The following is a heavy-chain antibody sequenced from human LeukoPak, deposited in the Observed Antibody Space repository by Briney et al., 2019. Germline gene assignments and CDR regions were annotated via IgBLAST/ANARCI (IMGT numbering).Heavy chain of an antibody. J-gene: IGHJ4*02. CDR3: ARSTWIQLWLQDY. D-gene: IGHD5-18*01. Sequence: GGSLRLSCAASGFTFSDYYMSWIRQALGKGLEWVSYISSSSTIYYADSVKGRFTISRDNAKNSLYLQMNSLRAEDTAVYYCARSTWIQLWLQDYWGQGTLVTVSS. CDR2: ISSSSTI. CDR1: GFTFSDYY. V-gene: IGHV3-69-1*01.